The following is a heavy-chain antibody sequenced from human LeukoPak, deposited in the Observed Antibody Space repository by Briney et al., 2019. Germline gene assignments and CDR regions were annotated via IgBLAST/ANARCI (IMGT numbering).Heavy chain of an antibody. D-gene: IGHD3-22*01. J-gene: IGHJ4*02. CDR2: ISWNSGSI. CDR1: GFTFDDYA. V-gene: IGHV3-9*03. Sequence: PGRSLRLSCAASGFTFDDYAMHWVRQAPGKGLEWGSGISWNSGSIGYADSMKGRFTISRDNAKNSLYLQMNSLRAEDMALYYCAKDKYYYDSSGYYLNWGQGTLVTVSS. CDR3: AKDKYYYDSSGYYLN.